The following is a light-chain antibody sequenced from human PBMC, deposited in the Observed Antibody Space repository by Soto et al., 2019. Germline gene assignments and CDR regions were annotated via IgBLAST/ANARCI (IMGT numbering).Light chain of an antibody. CDR1: QTIARY. J-gene: IGKJ1*01. CDR3: QHRTT. Sequence: DIQMTQSPSSLSASVGDRVTITCRASQTIARYLNWFQQKPGKAPKPLIYTTYSLHGGVPPRFSGSGSETDFTLTISSLQPEDFASYYCQHRTTFGQGTKVDIK. CDR2: TTY. V-gene: IGKV1-39*01.